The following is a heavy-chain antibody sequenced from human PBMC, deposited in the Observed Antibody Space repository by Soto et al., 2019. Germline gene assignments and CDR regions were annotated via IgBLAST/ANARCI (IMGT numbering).Heavy chain of an antibody. CDR2: IYYSGST. Sequence: QVQLQESGPGLVKPSQTLSLTCTVSGGSISSGGYYWSWLRQHPGKVLEWIGYIYYSGSTYYNPSLKSRVTISVTTSKNQVSLKLSSVTSADTAVYYCARWPQLEPRFDYWGQGTLVTVSS. V-gene: IGHV4-31*03. CDR3: ARWPQLEPRFDY. D-gene: IGHD1-1*01. CDR1: GGSISSGGYY. J-gene: IGHJ4*02.